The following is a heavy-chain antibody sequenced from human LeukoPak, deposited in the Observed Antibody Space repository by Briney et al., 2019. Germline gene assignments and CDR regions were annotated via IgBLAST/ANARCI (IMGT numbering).Heavy chain of an antibody. Sequence: KSGGSLRLSCAASGFTFSSYSMNWVRQAPGKGLEWVSSISSSSGYIYYADSVKGRFTISRDNAKNSLYLQMNSLRAEDTAVYYCARPYENWFDPWGQGTLVTVSS. CDR3: ARPYENWFDP. V-gene: IGHV3-21*01. J-gene: IGHJ5*02. CDR1: GFTFSSYS. D-gene: IGHD2-21*01. CDR2: ISSSSGYI.